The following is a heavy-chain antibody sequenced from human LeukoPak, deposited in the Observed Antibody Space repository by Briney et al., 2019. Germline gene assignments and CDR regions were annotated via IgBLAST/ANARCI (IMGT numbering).Heavy chain of an antibody. J-gene: IGHJ5*02. V-gene: IGHV4-30-4*01. Sequence: SQTLSLTCTVSGGSISRGDYYWRWIRQPPGKGLEWIGYIYYSGSTYYHPSLKSRVTISVDTSKNQFSLKLSSVTAADTAVYYCARVVVVAATPSWFDPWGQGTLVTVSS. D-gene: IGHD2-15*01. CDR2: IYYSGST. CDR1: GGSISRGDYY. CDR3: ARVVVVAATPSWFDP.